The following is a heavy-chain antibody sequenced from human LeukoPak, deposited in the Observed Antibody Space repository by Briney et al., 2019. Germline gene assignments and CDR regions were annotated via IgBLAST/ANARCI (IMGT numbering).Heavy chain of an antibody. D-gene: IGHD2-2*01. Sequence: GGSLRLSCAASGFTFSSYAMSWVRQAPGKGLEWVSAISGSGGSTYYADSVKGRFTISRDNSKNTLYLQMNSLRAEDTAVYYCAKSSCSSTSCYDAFDIWGQGIMVTVSS. CDR1: GFTFSSYA. CDR3: AKSSCSSTSCYDAFDI. V-gene: IGHV3-23*01. CDR2: ISGSGGST. J-gene: IGHJ3*02.